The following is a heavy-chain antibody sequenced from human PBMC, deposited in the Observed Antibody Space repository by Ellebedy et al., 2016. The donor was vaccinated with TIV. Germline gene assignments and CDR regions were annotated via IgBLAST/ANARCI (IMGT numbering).Heavy chain of an antibody. D-gene: IGHD6-13*01. V-gene: IGHV1-69*04. CDR3: ARDVAAAGSGY. CDR1: GGTFSSYD. CDR2: IIPILNIA. Sequence: AASVKVSCKASGGTFSSYDINWVRQAPGQGLEWMGRIIPILNIANYAQKFQGRVTITADKSTSTAYMELSSLRSEDTAVYYCARDVAAAGSGYWGQGTLVTVSS. J-gene: IGHJ4*02.